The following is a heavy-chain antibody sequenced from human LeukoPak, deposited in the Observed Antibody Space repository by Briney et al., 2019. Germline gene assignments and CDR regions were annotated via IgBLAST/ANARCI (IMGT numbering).Heavy chain of an antibody. Sequence: ASVKVSCKVSGYTLTELSMHWVRQAPGKGLEWMGGFDPEDGETIYAQKFQARVTMTEDTSTDTAYMELSSLRSEDTAVYYCATARTNDYGDYFDYWGQGTLVTVSS. J-gene: IGHJ4*02. V-gene: IGHV1-24*01. D-gene: IGHD4-17*01. CDR1: GYTLTELS. CDR3: ATARTNDYGDYFDY. CDR2: FDPEDGET.